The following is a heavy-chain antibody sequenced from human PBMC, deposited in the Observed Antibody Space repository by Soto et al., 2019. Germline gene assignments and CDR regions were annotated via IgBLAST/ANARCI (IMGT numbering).Heavy chain of an antibody. CDR2: ISYSGNNK. D-gene: IGHD3-22*01. Sequence: QVQLVESGGGVVQPGRSLRLSCAASGFTFSSYGMHWVRQAPGKGLEWVATISYSGNNKYYAASVKGRCTISRDNSKNTMYLQMNSLRAEDTAVYYCAKDVRALYYYDSSGYYAYYGMDVWGQGTTVTVSS. J-gene: IGHJ6*02. CDR3: AKDVRALYYYDSSGYYAYYGMDV. CDR1: GFTFSSYG. V-gene: IGHV3-30*18.